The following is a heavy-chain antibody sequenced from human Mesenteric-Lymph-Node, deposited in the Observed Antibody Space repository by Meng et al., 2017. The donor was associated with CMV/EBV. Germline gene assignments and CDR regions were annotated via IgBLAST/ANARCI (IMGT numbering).Heavy chain of an antibody. CDR1: GFTFGTYT. V-gene: IGHV3-21*01. CDR2: ITSSNNYI. Sequence: GESLKISCAASGFTFGTYTMNWVRQAPGKGLEWVSSITSSNNYISYADSVRGRFTVSRDNAKNSLFLQMNSLRDEDTAIYYCARAPDYSSGYYDWGQGTLVTVSS. J-gene: IGHJ4*02. CDR3: ARAPDYSSGYYD. D-gene: IGHD3-3*01.